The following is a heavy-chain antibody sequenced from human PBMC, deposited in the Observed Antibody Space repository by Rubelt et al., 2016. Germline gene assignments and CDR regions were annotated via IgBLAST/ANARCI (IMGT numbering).Heavy chain of an antibody. CDR1: GYTFTSYY. Sequence: QVQLVQSGAEVKKPGASVKVSCKASGYTFTSYYMHWVRQAPGQGLEWMGIINPSGGSTGYAQKLQGRITMTRATSTSTVYMELSSLRSEDTAVYYCARANSGSGYFGIDYWGQGTLVTVSS. CDR3: ARANSGSGYFGIDY. J-gene: IGHJ4*02. CDR2: INPSGGST. V-gene: IGHV1-46*01. D-gene: IGHD3-22*01.